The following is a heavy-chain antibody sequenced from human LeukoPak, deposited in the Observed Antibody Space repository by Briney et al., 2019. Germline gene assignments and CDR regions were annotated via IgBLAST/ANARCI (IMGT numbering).Heavy chain of an antibody. V-gene: IGHV3-23*01. D-gene: IGHD3-3*02. CDR3: ATDPSTFALRN. CDR1: GFTFRTYS. CDR2: ISGTGDNT. Sequence: PGGSLRLSCAASGFTFRTYSMSWVRQAPGKGLEWVSEISGTGDNTYYTDSVKGQFTISRDNSKNTLYLQMNSLRAEDTAVYYCATDPSTFALRNWGQGTLVTVSS. J-gene: IGHJ4*02.